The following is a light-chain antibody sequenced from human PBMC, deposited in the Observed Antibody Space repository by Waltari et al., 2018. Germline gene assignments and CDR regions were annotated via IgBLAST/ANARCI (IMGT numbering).Light chain of an antibody. CDR3: QQFGNSPNT. CDR2: GAS. Sequence: EIVLTQSPGTLSLSPGERATLSCRASQSVSSTYLDWYQQRPGQSPRLLIYGASSRATGVPDRFRGSGSGTDFTLTISRLEPEDFAVYYCQQFGNSPNTFGQGTKVEIK. V-gene: IGKV3-20*01. CDR1: QSVSSTY. J-gene: IGKJ1*01.